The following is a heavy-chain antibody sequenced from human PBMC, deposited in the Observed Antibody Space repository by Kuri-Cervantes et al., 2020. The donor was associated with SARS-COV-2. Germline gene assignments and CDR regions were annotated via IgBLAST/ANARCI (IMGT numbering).Heavy chain of an antibody. J-gene: IGHJ6*02. D-gene: IGHD3-3*01. V-gene: IGHV1-46*01. Sequence: ASVKVSCKASGYTFTSYYMHWVRQAPGQGLEWMGIINPSGGSTSYAQKFQGRVTMTRDTSTSTAYMELRSLRSDDTAVYYCARDRKVRILGSGYPYNYYYGMDVWGQGTTVTVSS. CDR3: ARDRKVRILGSGYPYNYYYGMDV. CDR1: GYTFTSYY. CDR2: INPSGGST.